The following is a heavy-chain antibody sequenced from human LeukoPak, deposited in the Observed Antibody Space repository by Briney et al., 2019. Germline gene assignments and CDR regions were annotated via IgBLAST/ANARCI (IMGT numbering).Heavy chain of an antibody. V-gene: IGHV3-23*01. Sequence: GGSLRLSCAASGFTFSSYAMSWVRQAPGKGLEWVSAISGSGGSTYYADSVKGRFTISRDNSKNTLYLQMNSLRAEDTAVYYCAKVESSGYHSYYYYYYMDVWGKGTTVTASS. CDR3: AKVESSGYHSYYYYYYMDV. CDR1: GFTFSSYA. CDR2: ISGSGGST. D-gene: IGHD3-22*01. J-gene: IGHJ6*03.